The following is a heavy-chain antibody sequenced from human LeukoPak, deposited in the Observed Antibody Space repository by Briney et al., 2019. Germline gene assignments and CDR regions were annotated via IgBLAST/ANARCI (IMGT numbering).Heavy chain of an antibody. CDR1: GYTFTSYW. CDR3: ARCTGGAGYYYMDV. Sequence: GESLKISCKGSGYTFTSYWIAWLRQMPGKGLEWMGIIYADDSDTRYSPSLQGQVTMSADKSNTTAYLQWSSLKASDTAIYYCARCTGGAGYYYMDVWGKGTTVTVSS. CDR2: IYADDSDT. J-gene: IGHJ6*03. V-gene: IGHV5-51*01. D-gene: IGHD2-8*02.